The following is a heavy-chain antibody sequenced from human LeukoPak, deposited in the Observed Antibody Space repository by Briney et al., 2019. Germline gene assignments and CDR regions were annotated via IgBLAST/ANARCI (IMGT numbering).Heavy chain of an antibody. J-gene: IGHJ4*02. V-gene: IGHV1-18*01. CDR1: GYTFTTFG. CDR2: INTYNGNT. D-gene: IGHD2-15*01. CDR3: ARLGSDCGGGNCY. Sequence: ASVKVSCKASGYTFTTFGITWVRQAPGQGLEWMGWINTYNGNTSYAQNLQGRVTMTTDTSTSTAYMELRSLTSDDTAVYYCARLGSDCGGGNCYWGQGTLVTVSS.